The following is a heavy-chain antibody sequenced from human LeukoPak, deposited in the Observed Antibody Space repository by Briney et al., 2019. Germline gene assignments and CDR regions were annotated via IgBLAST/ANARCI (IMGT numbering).Heavy chain of an antibody. J-gene: IGHJ3*02. CDR2: IYTSGST. D-gene: IGHD5-24*01. Sequence: SETLSLTCTVSGGSISSYYWSWIRQPPGKGLEWIGYIYTSGSTNYNPSLKSRVTISVDTSKNQFSLRLSSVTAADTAVFYCARHRAEMATITDDAFDIWGQGTTVTVSS. CDR1: GGSISSYY. V-gene: IGHV4-4*09. CDR3: ARHRAEMATITDDAFDI.